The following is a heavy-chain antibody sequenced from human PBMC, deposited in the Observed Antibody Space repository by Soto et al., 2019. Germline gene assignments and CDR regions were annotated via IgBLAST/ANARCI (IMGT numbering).Heavy chain of an antibody. CDR2: IIPIFGTA. Sequence: SVKVSCKASGGTFSSYAISWVRQAPGQGLEWMGGIIPIFGTANYAQKFQGRVTITADESTSTAYMELSSLRSEDTAVYYCATPPEYYDSSGRFDYWGQGTLVTVSS. D-gene: IGHD3-22*01. CDR3: ATPPEYYDSSGRFDY. V-gene: IGHV1-69*13. J-gene: IGHJ4*02. CDR1: GGTFSSYA.